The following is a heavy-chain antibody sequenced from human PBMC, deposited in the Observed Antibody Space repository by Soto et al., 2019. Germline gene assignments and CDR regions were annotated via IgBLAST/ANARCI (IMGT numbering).Heavy chain of an antibody. Sequence: ASVKVSCKTSGYTFTIYYMHWVRQAPGQGLEWMGIINPSGGSTSYAQKFQGRVTMTRDTSTSTVYMELSSLRSEDTAVYYCGRVRYSSSSKYYFDYWGQGTLVTV. CDR1: GYTFTIYY. CDR2: INPSGGST. J-gene: IGHJ4*02. V-gene: IGHV1-46*01. CDR3: GRVRYSSSSKYYFDY. D-gene: IGHD6-6*01.